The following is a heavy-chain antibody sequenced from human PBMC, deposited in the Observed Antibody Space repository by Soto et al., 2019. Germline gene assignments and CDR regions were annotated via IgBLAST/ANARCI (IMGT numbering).Heavy chain of an antibody. D-gene: IGHD1-1*01. CDR1: GFTFSSYG. Sequence: QVQLVESGGGVVQPGRSLRLSCAGSGFTFSSYGMHWVRQAPGTGLEWVAVISYDGINKYYADSVKGRFTISRDNSKNTLYLQMNSLRAEDTAVYYCAKSVYNWNDGFFDYWGQGTLVTVSS. V-gene: IGHV3-30*18. J-gene: IGHJ4*02. CDR2: ISYDGINK. CDR3: AKSVYNWNDGFFDY.